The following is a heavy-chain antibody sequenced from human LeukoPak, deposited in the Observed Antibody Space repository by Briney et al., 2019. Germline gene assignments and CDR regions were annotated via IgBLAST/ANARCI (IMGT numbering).Heavy chain of an antibody. Sequence: ASVKVSCKTSGYKFNVYDILWVRQAPGHGLDYVGWISTYTGRANYAQKFQGRVSIITDTSMTTAYLELTNLTSSDTGLYYCARADGTNSGTNVFDVWGLGTMVTVAS. CDR3: ARADGTNSGTNVFDV. V-gene: IGHV1-18*01. D-gene: IGHD4-23*01. CDR2: ISTYTGRA. CDR1: GYKFNVYD. J-gene: IGHJ3*01.